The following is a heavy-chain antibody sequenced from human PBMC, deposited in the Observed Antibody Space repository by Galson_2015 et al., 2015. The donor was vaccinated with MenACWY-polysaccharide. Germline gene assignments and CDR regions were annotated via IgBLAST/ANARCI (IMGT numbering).Heavy chain of an antibody. V-gene: IGHV4-61*02. CDR2: IFSSGGT. CDR1: GGSIRTGADH. Sequence: TLSLTCTVPGGSIRTGADHWTWIRQPAGKGLEWIGRIFSSGGTAYNPSLKSRVTISMETSRNQFSLKLDPVIAADTAVYYWASWQLWGGWVSWGQGILVTVSS. J-gene: IGHJ5*02. D-gene: IGHD2-21*01. CDR3: ASWQLWGGWVS.